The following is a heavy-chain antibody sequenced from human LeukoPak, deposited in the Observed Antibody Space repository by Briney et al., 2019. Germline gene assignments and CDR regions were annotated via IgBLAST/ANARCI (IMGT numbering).Heavy chain of an antibody. D-gene: IGHD6-13*01. V-gene: IGHV4-4*07. CDR1: GGSINSYY. Sequence: SETLSLTCSVSGGSINSYYWSWLRQPAGKGLEWIGRIYDSGSTKYNPSLKSRVTMSVDTSKNHFSLKLSSVTAADTAVYYCARTLHPISSSWYVDHWGQGTLVSVSS. J-gene: IGHJ4*02. CDR2: IYDSGST. CDR3: ARTLHPISSSWYVDH.